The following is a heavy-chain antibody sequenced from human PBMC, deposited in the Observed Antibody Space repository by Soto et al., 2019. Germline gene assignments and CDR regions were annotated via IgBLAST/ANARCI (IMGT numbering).Heavy chain of an antibody. V-gene: IGHV3-48*01. CDR3: ASGTTYCGGDCYRNDAFDI. CDR2: ISSSSSTI. J-gene: IGHJ3*02. CDR1: GFTFSSYS. Sequence: EVQLVESGGGLVQPGGSLRLSCAASGFTFSSYSMNWVRQAPGKGLEWVSYISSSSSTIYYADSVKGRFTISRDNAKNSLYLQMNSLRAEDTAVYYCASGTTYCGGDCYRNDAFDIWGQGIMVTVSS. D-gene: IGHD2-21*01.